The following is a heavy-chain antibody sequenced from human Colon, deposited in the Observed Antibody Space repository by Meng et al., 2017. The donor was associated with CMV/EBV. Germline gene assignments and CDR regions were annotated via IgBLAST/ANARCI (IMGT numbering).Heavy chain of an antibody. V-gene: IGHV3-21*01. Sequence: GESLKISCAGSGFFFGVHWMNWVRQAPGKGLEWVSSISGGGGSIWYADSMKGRFTVSRNNAKNSQYLQLNSLRAEDTAVYYCARGSNTYYGMDVWGQGTTVTVSS. J-gene: IGHJ6*02. CDR2: ISGGGGSI. D-gene: IGHD6-13*01. CDR1: GFFFGVHW. CDR3: ARGSNTYYGMDV.